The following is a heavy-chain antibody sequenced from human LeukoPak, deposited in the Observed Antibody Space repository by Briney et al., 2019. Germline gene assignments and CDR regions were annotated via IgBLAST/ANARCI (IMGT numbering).Heavy chain of an antibody. V-gene: IGHV4-30-4*08. Sequence: SETLSLTCTVSGGSISSGNYYWSWIRQPPGKGLEWIGYIYYSGSTYYNPSLKSRVAISVDTSKSQFSLKLSSVTAADTAVYYCARDEAAGLYFDYWGQGILVTVSP. CDR3: ARDEAAGLYFDY. D-gene: IGHD6-13*01. CDR2: IYYSGST. J-gene: IGHJ4*02. CDR1: GGSISSGNYY.